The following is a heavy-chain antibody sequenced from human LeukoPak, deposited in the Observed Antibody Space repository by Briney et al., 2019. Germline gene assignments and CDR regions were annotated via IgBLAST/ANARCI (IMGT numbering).Heavy chain of an antibody. V-gene: IGHV3-23*01. J-gene: IGHJ4*02. Sequence: QPGGSLRLSCAAPGFTLSTYAMNWVRQAPRKGLGWGSTVTDRGSNTYYADSVKGRFTISRDNSKNTLYLQMNSLRAEDTAVYYCAKGWSNWYFDYWGQGTLVTVSS. CDR3: AKGWSNWYFDY. CDR2: VTDRGSNT. CDR1: GFTLSTYA. D-gene: IGHD1-1*01.